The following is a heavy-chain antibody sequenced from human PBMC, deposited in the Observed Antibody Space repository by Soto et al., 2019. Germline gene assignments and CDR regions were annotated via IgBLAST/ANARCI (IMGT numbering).Heavy chain of an antibody. CDR2: IYSGGST. D-gene: IGHD4-17*01. V-gene: IGHV3-66*01. CDR1: GLTVSTSY. CDR3: ARGPGTVTEYYFDY. J-gene: IGHJ4*02. Sequence: EVQLVESGGGLVQPGGSLRLFCVASGLTVSTSYMSWVRQAPGKGLEWVSVIYSGGSTHYADSVKGRFTISRDNSRNTLYLQMKSLRAEDTAVYYCARGPGTVTEYYFDYWGQGTLVTVSS.